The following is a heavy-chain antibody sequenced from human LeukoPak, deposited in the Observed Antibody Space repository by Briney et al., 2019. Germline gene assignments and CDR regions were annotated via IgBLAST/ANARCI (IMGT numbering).Heavy chain of an antibody. J-gene: IGHJ4*02. CDR3: AKDYYDIFGGTYDY. V-gene: IGHV3-23*01. Sequence: GGSLRLSCAAPGFTFSNSAMSWVRQAPGKGLEWVSVISGSAADTYYADSVKGRFTISRDNSKNTLYLQMNSLRAEDTAVYYCAKDYYDIFGGTYDYWGQGTLVTVSS. CDR1: GFTFSNSA. D-gene: IGHD3-9*01. CDR2: ISGSAADT.